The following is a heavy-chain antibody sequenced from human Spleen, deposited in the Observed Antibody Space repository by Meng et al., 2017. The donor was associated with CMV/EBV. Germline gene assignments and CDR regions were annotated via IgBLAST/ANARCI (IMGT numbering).Heavy chain of an antibody. Sequence: SCTASGFTFIKCGMHWVRQAPGKGLEWVAVIWYDGSEEYYADNVKGRFTISRDNYRHMLYLQMNNLRAEDTAVYHCAKAPYSGGFDSWGQGTLVTVSS. CDR3: AKAPYSGGFDS. CDR1: GFTFIKCG. D-gene: IGHD3-10*01. CDR2: IWYDGSEE. V-gene: IGHV3-33*03. J-gene: IGHJ4*02.